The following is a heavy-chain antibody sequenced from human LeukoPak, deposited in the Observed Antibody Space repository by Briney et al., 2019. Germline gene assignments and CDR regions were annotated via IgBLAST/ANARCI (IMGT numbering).Heavy chain of an antibody. CDR3: ARVRVGATCFDF. Sequence: SGGSLRLSCAASGFTFSDYYMSWISQAPGKGLEWVSYISGTGSYTNYADSVKGRFTVSRDNAKNSLYLQMNSLRAEDTAIYYCARVRVGATCFDFWGQGTLVIVSS. CDR1: GFTFSDYY. CDR2: ISGTGSYT. D-gene: IGHD1-26*01. V-gene: IGHV3-11*05. J-gene: IGHJ4*02.